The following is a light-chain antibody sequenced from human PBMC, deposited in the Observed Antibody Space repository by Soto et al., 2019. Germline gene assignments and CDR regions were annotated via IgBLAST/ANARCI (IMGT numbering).Light chain of an antibody. CDR2: DVS. J-gene: IGLJ2*01. CDR1: SNDIGGYNY. V-gene: IGLV2-14*01. Sequence: QSVLTQPASVSGSPGQSITFSCTGTSNDIGGYNYVSWYQQHPGKAPKLMIFDVSNRPSGVSYRFSGSKSGNTASLTISGLQAEDEADYYYSSYTSSSTLLFGGGTKLTVL. CDR3: SSYTSSSTLL.